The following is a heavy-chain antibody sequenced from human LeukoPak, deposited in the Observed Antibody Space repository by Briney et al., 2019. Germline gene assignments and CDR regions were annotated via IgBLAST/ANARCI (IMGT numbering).Heavy chain of an antibody. D-gene: IGHD3-22*01. CDR2: IYHSGST. V-gene: IGHV4-38-2*02. CDR3: ARDYWDYYDSSGYFPRFDY. CDR1: GYSISSGYH. Sequence: SETLPLTCAVSGYSISSGYHWDWIRQPPGKGLEWIGSIYHSGSTYYNPSLKSRVTISVDTSKNQFSLKLSSVTAADTAVYYCARDYWDYYDSSGYFPRFDYWGQGTLVTVSS. J-gene: IGHJ4*02.